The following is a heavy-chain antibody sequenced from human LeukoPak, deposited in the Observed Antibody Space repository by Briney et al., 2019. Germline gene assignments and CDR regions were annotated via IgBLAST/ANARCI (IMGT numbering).Heavy chain of an antibody. CDR2: ISWNSGSI. J-gene: IGHJ4*02. D-gene: IGHD4/OR15-4a*01. V-gene: IGHV3-9*01. CDR1: GFTFDDYA. CDR3: ARRAGAYSHPYDY. Sequence: GGSLRLSCAASGFTFDDYAMHWVRQAPGKGLEWVSGISWNSGSIGYADSVKGRFTISRDNSKNTLYLQMNSLRAEDTAVYYCARRAGAYSHPYDYWGQGTLVTVSS.